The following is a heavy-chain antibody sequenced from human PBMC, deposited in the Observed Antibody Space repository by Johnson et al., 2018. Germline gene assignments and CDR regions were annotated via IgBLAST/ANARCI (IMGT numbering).Heavy chain of an antibody. CDR3: ARGTATVSYYGMDV. D-gene: IGHD5-18*01. Sequence: VQLVESGGGLVLPGGSLRLSCAASGFTFSSYWMSWARQAPGKGLEWVANIKQDGSEKYFVDSVKGRFTISRDNAKNSLYLQRNGLRCEDTAVYYGARGTATVSYYGMDVWGQGTTVTVSS. CDR2: IKQDGSEK. V-gene: IGHV3-7*01. CDR1: GFTFSSYW. J-gene: IGHJ6*02.